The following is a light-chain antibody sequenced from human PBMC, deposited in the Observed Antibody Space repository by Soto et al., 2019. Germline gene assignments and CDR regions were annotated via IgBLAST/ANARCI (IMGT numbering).Light chain of an antibody. CDR2: DVT. CDR3: SSYTNKDTLL. CDR1: SSDVGGYDH. V-gene: IGLV2-14*03. Sequence: QSALTQPASVSGSPGQSITISCTGTSSDVGGYDHVSWYQQHPGKAPKLIIYDVTVRPSGISRRFSGSKSDNTASLAVSGLQPEDEAYYYCSSYTNKDTLLFGGGTKVTVL. J-gene: IGLJ3*02.